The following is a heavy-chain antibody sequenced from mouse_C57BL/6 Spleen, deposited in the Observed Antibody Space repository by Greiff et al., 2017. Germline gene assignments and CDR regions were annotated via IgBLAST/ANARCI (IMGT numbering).Heavy chain of an antibody. Sequence: VQLQQSDAELVKPGASVKISCTVSGFTFTDHTIHWMKQRPEQGLEWIGYIYPSDGSTKYNEKFKGKSTLTADKSSSTAYMQLNSLTSEDSAVYVCARSSTTVVERDYFDDWGQGTTLTVSS. CDR3: ARSSTTVVERDYFDD. CDR2: IYPSDGST. V-gene: IGHV1-78*01. D-gene: IGHD1-1*01. CDR1: GFTFTDHT. J-gene: IGHJ2*01.